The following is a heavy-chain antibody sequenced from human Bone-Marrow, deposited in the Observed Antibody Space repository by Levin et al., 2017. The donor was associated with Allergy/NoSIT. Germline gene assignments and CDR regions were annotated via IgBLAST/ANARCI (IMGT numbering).Heavy chain of an antibody. CDR2: IYGHDEK. CDR3: ALLYDGDGYDYRDAFEI. CDR1: GFLLSTSVVG. D-gene: IGHD3-22*01. V-gene: IGHV2-5*01. Sequence: SGPTLVKPTQTLTLTCTFSGFLLSTSVVGVGWIRQPPGEALEWLALIYGHDEKRYTPSLKTRPTIRKDTSKNQVVLTMTNMDPVDTAKYYCALLYDGDGYDYRDAFEIWGQGTMVTVSS. J-gene: IGHJ3*02.